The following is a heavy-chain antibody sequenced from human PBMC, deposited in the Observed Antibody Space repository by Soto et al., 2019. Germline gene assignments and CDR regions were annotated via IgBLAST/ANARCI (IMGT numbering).Heavy chain of an antibody. CDR1: GYTFTGYY. J-gene: IGHJ6*02. V-gene: IGHV1-2*04. CDR3: ARDQAYRTGMDV. Sequence: ASVKVSCKASGYTFTGYYMHWVRQAPGQGLEWMGWINPNSGGTNYAQKFQGWVTMTRDTSISTAYMELGRLRSDDTAVYYCARDQAYRTGMDVWGQGTTVTVSS. CDR2: INPNSGGT. D-gene: IGHD4-4*01.